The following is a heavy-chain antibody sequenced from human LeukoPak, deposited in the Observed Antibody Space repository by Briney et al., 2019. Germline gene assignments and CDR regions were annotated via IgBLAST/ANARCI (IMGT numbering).Heavy chain of an antibody. V-gene: IGHV4-4*07. D-gene: IGHD3/OR15-3a*01. Sequence: SDTLSLTCTVSGGAISGYYWSWIRQPAGKGLEWPGRVYSSGSTKYNPSLESRVTMSVDTSKNQFSLKLNFVTAADTAVYYCARVGSGYDFFDYWGQGTLVTVSS. CDR1: GGAISGYY. CDR2: VYSSGST. CDR3: ARVGSGYDFFDY. J-gene: IGHJ4*02.